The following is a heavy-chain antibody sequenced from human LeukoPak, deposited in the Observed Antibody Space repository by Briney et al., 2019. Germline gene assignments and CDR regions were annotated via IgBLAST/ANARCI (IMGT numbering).Heavy chain of an antibody. Sequence: PGGSLRLSCAASGFTFSSYGMHWVRQAPGKGLEWVAVISYDGSNKYYADSVKGRFTISRDDSKNTLYLQVNSLRAEDTAVYYCAKGTKAHVLTAYMRDRWFDPWGQGTLVTVSS. CDR2: ISYDGSNK. D-gene: IGHD3-9*01. V-gene: IGHV3-30*18. J-gene: IGHJ5*02. CDR3: AKGTKAHVLTAYMRDRWFDP. CDR1: GFTFSSYG.